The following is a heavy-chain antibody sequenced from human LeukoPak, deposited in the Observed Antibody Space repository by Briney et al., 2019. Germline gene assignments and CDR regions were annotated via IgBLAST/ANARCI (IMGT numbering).Heavy chain of an antibody. J-gene: IGHJ4*02. CDR3: ARYYDYVWGSYDPPQH. Sequence: PGGALRLPCGAPWFTLRDYYMSWVRPAPGEGLGGGSYISSSGSTIYYADSVKGRFTISRDNAKNSLYLQMNSLRAEDTAVYYCARYYDYVWGSYDPPQHWGQGTLVTVSP. V-gene: IGHV3-11*01. D-gene: IGHD3-16*01. CDR2: ISSSGSTI. CDR1: WFTLRDYY.